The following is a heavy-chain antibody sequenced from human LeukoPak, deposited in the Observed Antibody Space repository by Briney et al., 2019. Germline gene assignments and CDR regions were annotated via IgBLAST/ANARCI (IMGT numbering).Heavy chain of an antibody. CDR1: GFTFSNYG. CDR2: IWYDGSNK. D-gene: IGHD6-19*01. J-gene: IGHJ5*02. CDR3: AKVGSSEEDWFDP. V-gene: IGHV3-33*06. Sequence: GGSLRLSCAASGFTFSNYGMHWVRQAPGKGLEWVALIWYDGSNKYYADSVKGRFTISRDNSKNTLYLQMNSLRAEDTAVYYCAKVGSSEEDWFDPWGQGTLVTVSS.